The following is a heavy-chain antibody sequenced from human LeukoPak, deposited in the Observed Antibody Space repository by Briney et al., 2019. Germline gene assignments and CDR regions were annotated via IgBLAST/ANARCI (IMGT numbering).Heavy chain of an antibody. CDR3: ARDLHSSGYPY. CDR2: IYHSGST. V-gene: IGHV4-30-2*01. CDR1: GGSISSGGYY. D-gene: IGHD3-22*01. J-gene: IGHJ4*02. Sequence: SQTLSLTCTVSGGSISSGGYYWSWIRQPPGKGLEWIGYIYHSGSTYYNPSLKSRVTISVDRSRNQFSLKLSSVTAADTAVYYCARDLHSSGYPYWGQGTLVTVSS.